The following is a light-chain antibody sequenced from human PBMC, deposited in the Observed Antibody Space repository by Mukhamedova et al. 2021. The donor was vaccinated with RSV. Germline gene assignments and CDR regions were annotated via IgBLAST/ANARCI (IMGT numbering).Light chain of an antibody. Sequence: WYQRRVHGITPKLLIYDASSLESGVPSRFRGSGSGTDFTLTINNLQPEHFATYYCQQFNIYPVTFGGGTKVEIK. V-gene: IGKV1-13*02. CDR3: QQFNIYPVT. J-gene: IGKJ4*01. CDR2: DAS.